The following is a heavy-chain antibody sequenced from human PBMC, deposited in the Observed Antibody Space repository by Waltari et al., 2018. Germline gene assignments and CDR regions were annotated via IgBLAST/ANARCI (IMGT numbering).Heavy chain of an antibody. CDR3: AKDSPYDSSGYYGLDY. CDR2: ISWNSGSI. CDR1: GFTFDDYA. Sequence: EVQLVESGGGLVQPGRSLRLSCAASGFTFDDYAMSWVRQAPGKGLEWVSGISWNSGSIGYADSVKGRFTISRDNAKNSLYLQMNSLRAEDTALYYCAKDSPYDSSGYYGLDYWGQGTLVTVSS. D-gene: IGHD3-22*01. J-gene: IGHJ4*02. V-gene: IGHV3-9*01.